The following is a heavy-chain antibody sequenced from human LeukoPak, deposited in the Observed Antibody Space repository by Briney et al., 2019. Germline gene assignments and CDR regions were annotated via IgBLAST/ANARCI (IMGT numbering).Heavy chain of an antibody. D-gene: IGHD4-23*01. J-gene: IGHJ3*02. Sequence: SSETLSLTCTVSSDSISNSAYHWGWIRQHPGKGLEWIGYIYYSGSTYYNPSLKSRVTISVDTSKNQFSLKLSSVTAADTAVYYCARYRTVVTSRNAFDIWGQGTMVTVSS. V-gene: IGHV4-31*03. CDR2: IYYSGST. CDR1: SDSISNSAYH. CDR3: ARYRTVVTSRNAFDI.